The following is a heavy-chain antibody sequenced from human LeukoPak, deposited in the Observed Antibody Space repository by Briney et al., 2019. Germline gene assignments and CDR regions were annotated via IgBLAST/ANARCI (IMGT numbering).Heavy chain of an antibody. D-gene: IGHD3-3*02. CDR1: GGTFSSYA. Sequence: SVKVSCKASGGTFSSYAISWVRQAPGQGLEWMGEIIPVFERANYAQNFQDRVTLSTDDSTNTVYMELSSLRPEDTGVYYCAREGLEFHWAHFFDSWGQGTLIFVSS. J-gene: IGHJ4*02. V-gene: IGHV1-69*05. CDR2: IIPVFERA. CDR3: AREGLEFHWAHFFDS.